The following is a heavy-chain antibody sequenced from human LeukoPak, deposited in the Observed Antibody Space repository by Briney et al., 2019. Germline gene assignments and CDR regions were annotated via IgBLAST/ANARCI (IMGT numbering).Heavy chain of an antibody. CDR2: ISGGGDTT. Sequence: GGSLRLSCAASGFTFSNFGMSWVRQAPGRGLEWVSGISGGGDTTYYAESVKGRFTISRDNSMNTLFLQMNSLSAEDTAVYYCAKTNGYYDYWGQGTLVAVSS. J-gene: IGHJ4*02. CDR3: AKTNGYYDY. CDR1: GFTFSNFG. D-gene: IGHD3-22*01. V-gene: IGHV3-23*01.